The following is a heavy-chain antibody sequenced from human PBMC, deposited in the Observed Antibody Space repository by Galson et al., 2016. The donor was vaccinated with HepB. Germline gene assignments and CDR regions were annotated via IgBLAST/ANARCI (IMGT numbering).Heavy chain of an antibody. Sequence: SLRLSCAASGFTFSPYTMHWVRQAPGKGLEWVAVISHDGNNNYYADYVHGRFTISRDNSKNTLYLQMHSLSSDDTAVYYCARAAPMDRDYGEWFFDLWGRGTLVTVSS. J-gene: IGHJ2*01. V-gene: IGHV3-30-3*01. CDR2: ISHDGNNN. D-gene: IGHD4-17*01. CDR1: GFTFSPYT. CDR3: ARAAPMDRDYGEWFFDL.